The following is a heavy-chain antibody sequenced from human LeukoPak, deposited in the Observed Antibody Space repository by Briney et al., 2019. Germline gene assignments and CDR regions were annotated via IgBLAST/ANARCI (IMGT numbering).Heavy chain of an antibody. Sequence: PSETLSLTCTVSGDSISTYYWSWIRQPPGKGLEWIGYIYYRVTSDYNPSLKSRVTMSVDMSTRQISLRLSSVTAADTAVYYCARAVGGDGSGSLWGPGTLVTVSS. J-gene: IGHJ4*02. V-gene: IGHV4-59*01. CDR2: IYYRVTS. CDR1: GDSISTYY. D-gene: IGHD3-10*01. CDR3: ARAVGGDGSGSL.